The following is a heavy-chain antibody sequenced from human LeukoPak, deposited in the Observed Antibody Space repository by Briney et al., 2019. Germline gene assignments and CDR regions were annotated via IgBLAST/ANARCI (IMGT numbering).Heavy chain of an antibody. V-gene: IGHV3-11*01. Sequence: PAGSLRLSCAASGFTFSNYYMSWIRQAPGKGLEWVSYISSSGSTIYYADSVKGRFTISRDNTKNSLYLQMNSLRAEDTAVYYSARGYQLLYFEYWGQGTLVTVSS. CDR1: GFTFSNYY. CDR2: ISSSGSTI. J-gene: IGHJ4*02. D-gene: IGHD2-2*01. CDR3: ARGYQLLYFEY.